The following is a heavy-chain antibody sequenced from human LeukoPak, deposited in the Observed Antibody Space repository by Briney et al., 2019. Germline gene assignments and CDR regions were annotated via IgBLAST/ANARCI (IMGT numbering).Heavy chain of an antibody. CDR3: TRGATWNFDY. J-gene: IGHJ4*02. Sequence: SETLSLTCTVSGGSISSSYYYWGWIRQPPGKGLEWIGSIYYSGSTYYNPSLKSRVTISVDTSKNQFSLKLRSVTAADTAVYYCTRGATWNFDYWGQGTLVTVSS. V-gene: IGHV4-39*01. D-gene: IGHD1-26*01. CDR2: IYYSGST. CDR1: GGSISSSYYY.